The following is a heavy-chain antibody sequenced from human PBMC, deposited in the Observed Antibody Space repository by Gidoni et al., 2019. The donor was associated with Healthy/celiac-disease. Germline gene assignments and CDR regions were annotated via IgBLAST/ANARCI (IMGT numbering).Heavy chain of an antibody. Sequence: QVHLQQWGAGLLKPSETLSLTCAVYGGSFSGYYWSWSRQPPGKGREWIGEINHSGSTNYNPSLKSRVTISVDTSKNQFSLKLSSVTAADTAVYYCARSTLWFRELPHVWGQGTLVTVSS. CDR1: GGSFSGYY. V-gene: IGHV4-34*01. CDR2: INHSGST. D-gene: IGHD3-10*01. CDR3: ARSTLWFRELPHV. J-gene: IGHJ4*02.